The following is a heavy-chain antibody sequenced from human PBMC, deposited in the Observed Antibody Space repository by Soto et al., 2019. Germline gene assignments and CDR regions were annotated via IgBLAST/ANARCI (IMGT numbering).Heavy chain of an antibody. D-gene: IGHD3-10*01. Sequence: PSETLSLTCTVSGGSINYSYWTWIRQPPGKGLEWIGYISYTGSANYNASLKSRLTISVDTSKNQFSLKLSSVTAADTAVYYCARPNYYGSGSSLYYYYGMDVWGQGTTVTVSS. CDR1: GGSINYSY. CDR3: ARPNYYGSGSSLYYYYGMDV. V-gene: IGHV4-59*01. CDR2: ISYTGSA. J-gene: IGHJ6*02.